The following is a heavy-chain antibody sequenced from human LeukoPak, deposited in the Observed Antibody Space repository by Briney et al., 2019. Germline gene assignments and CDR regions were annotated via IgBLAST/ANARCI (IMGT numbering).Heavy chain of an antibody. CDR2: IKSKTDGGTT. D-gene: IGHD3-9*01. V-gene: IGHV3-15*01. J-gene: IGHJ4*02. Sequence: GGSLRLSCAASGFTFSNAWMSWVRQAPGKGLEWVGRIKSKTDGGTTDYAAPVKGRFTISRDDSKNTLYLQMNSLKTEDTAVYYCTTPVYYDILTGYSLPDYWGQGTLVTVSS. CDR1: GFTFSNAW. CDR3: TTPVYYDILTGYSLPDY.